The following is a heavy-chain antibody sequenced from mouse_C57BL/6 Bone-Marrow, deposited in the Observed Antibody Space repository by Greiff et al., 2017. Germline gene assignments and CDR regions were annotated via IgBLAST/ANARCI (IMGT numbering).Heavy chain of an antibody. CDR2: IDPSDSYT. J-gene: IGHJ3*01. CDR3: ARGWDYDGSSYEWFDY. Sequence: QVQLKQPGAELVRPGTSVKLSCKASGYTFTSYWMHWVKQRPGQGLEWIGVIDPSDSYTNYNQKFKGKATLTVDTSSSTAYMQLSSLTSEDSAVYYGARGWDYDGSSYEWFDYWGQGTRVTVSA. D-gene: IGHD1-1*01. CDR1: GYTFTSYW. V-gene: IGHV1-59*01.